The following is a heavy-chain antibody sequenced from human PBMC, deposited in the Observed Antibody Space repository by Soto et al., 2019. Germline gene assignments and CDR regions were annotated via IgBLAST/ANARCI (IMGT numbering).Heavy chain of an antibody. CDR1: GGTFSSYA. D-gene: IGHD3-22*01. CDR2: IIPIFGTA. J-gene: IGHJ5*02. Sequence: SVKVSCKASGGTFSSYAISWVRQAPGQGLEWMGGIIPIFGTANYAQKFQGRVTITADKSTSTAYMELSSLRSEDTAVNYCAREDSSGYPQYNWFDHWGQGTLVT. CDR3: AREDSSGYPQYNWFDH. V-gene: IGHV1-69*06.